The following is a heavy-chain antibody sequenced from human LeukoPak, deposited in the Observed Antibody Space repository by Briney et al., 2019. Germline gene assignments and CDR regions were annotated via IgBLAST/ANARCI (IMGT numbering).Heavy chain of an antibody. CDR1: GFTFSSYW. CDR2: INSDGSST. CDR3: ASGQLDGDYGGNSNDY. V-gene: IGHV3-74*01. Sequence: GGSLRLSCAASGFTFSSYWMHWVRQAPGKGLVWVSRINSDGSSTNYADSVKGRFTISRDNAKNTLYLQMNSLRAEDTAVYYCASGQLDGDYGGNSNDYWGQGTLVTVSS. D-gene: IGHD4-23*01. J-gene: IGHJ4*02.